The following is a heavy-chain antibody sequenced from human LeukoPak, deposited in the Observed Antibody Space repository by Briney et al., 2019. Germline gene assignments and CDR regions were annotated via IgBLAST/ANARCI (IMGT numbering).Heavy chain of an antibody. Sequence: SQTLSLTCTVSGGSITSGVYYWSWIRQPAGKGLEWIGRISTSTSGSTNYNPSLKSRVTISVDTSMNQFSLKLSSVTAADTAVYYCARDLSGATVTTGYYYYYGMDVWGKGTTVTVSS. D-gene: IGHD4-17*01. CDR1: GGSITSGVYY. CDR3: ARDLSGATVTTGYYYYYGMDV. CDR2: ISTSTSGST. V-gene: IGHV4-61*02. J-gene: IGHJ6*04.